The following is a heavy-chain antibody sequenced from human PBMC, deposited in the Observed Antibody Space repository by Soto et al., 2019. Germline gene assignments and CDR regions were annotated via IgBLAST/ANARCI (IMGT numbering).Heavy chain of an antibody. CDR2: IYPGDSDT. V-gene: IGHV5-51*01. CDR3: ARDLDYGGNSEASEV. D-gene: IGHD4-17*01. J-gene: IGHJ3*01. Sequence: GESLKISCQGSGHSFRRYWIAWVRQMPGKGLEWMGIIYPGDSDTRYSPAFQGQVTISADKSTDTAYLQWSSLQASDTAMYYCARDLDYGGNSEASEVWGQGTLVTVSS. CDR1: GHSFRRYW.